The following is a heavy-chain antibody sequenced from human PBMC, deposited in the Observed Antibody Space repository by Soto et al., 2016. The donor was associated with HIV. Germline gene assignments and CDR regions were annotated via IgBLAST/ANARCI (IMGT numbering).Heavy chain of an antibody. J-gene: IGHJ4*02. CDR2: ISGSGGST. CDR3: AKDLLSVGSYRHLQPDY. V-gene: IGHV3-23*01. CDR1: GFTFSSYA. Sequence: EVQLLESGGGLVQPGGSLRLSCAASGFTFSSYAMSWVRQAPGKGLEWVSAISGSGGSTYYADSVKGRFTISRDNSKNTLYLQMNSLRAEDTAVYYCAKDLLSVGSYRHLQPDYWGQGTLVTVSS. D-gene: IGHD3-16*02.